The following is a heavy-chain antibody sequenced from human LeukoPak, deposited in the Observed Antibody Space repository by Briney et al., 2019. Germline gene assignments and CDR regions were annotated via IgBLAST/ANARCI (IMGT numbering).Heavy chain of an antibody. D-gene: IGHD4-17*01. Sequence: GRSLRLSCAASGFTFSSYGIHWVRQAPGKGLEWVAVISYDGSNKYYADSMKGRFTISRDNSKNTVYLQLNSLRAEDTAVYYCAKPVATVTTFWAAFDIWGRGTMVTVSS. CDR2: ISYDGSNK. CDR3: AKPVATVTTFWAAFDI. CDR1: GFTFSSYG. V-gene: IGHV3-30*18. J-gene: IGHJ3*02.